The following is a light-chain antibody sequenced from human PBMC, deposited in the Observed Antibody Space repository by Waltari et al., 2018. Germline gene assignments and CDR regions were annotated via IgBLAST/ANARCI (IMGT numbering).Light chain of an antibody. J-gene: IGKJ4*01. V-gene: IGKV1-33*01. CDR2: DAS. Sequence: DIQMTQSPSSLSASVGDRVTITCQASQDIRNYLNWYQHKPGKAPKLLIYDASTLEAGVPSRFSGSGSGTYFTFTISSLQPEDVATYYCQQQYNLPLTFGGGTKVEI. CDR1: QDIRNY. CDR3: QQQYNLPLT.